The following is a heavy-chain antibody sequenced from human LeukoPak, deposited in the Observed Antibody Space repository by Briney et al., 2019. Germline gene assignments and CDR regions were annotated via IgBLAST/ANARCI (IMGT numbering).Heavy chain of an antibody. CDR1: GFTFSSYA. D-gene: IGHD3-16*01. Sequence: PGGSLRLSCAASGFTFSSYAMSWVRQAPGKGLEWASAISGSGGSTYYADSVKGRFTISRDNSKNTLYLQMNSLRAEDTAVYYCAARRITFGGVSPFDYWGQGTLVTVSS. CDR3: AARRITFGGVSPFDY. J-gene: IGHJ4*02. V-gene: IGHV3-23*01. CDR2: ISGSGGST.